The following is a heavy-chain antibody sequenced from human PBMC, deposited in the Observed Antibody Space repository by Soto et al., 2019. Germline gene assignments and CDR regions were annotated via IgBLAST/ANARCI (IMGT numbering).Heavy chain of an antibody. CDR1: GGSIRDSDYY. V-gene: IGHV4-30-4*01. J-gene: IGHJ6*02. Sequence: SETLSLTCTVSGGSIRDSDYYWSWVRQPPGKGLEWIGYMFYSGSPYYNPSLKSRVTMSVDTSKNQFSLKLTSVTAADTAVYYCARVRRYYYYAMDVWGQGTTVTVSS. CDR3: ARVRRYYYYAMDV. CDR2: MFYSGSP.